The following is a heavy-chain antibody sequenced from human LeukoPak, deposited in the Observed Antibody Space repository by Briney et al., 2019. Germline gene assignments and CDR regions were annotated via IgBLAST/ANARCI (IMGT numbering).Heavy chain of an antibody. CDR3: AAIYGDYRVDY. V-gene: IGHV4-59*01. J-gene: IGHJ4*02. Sequence: PSETLSLTCTVSGGSISSYYWSWIRQPPGKGLEWIGYIYYSGSTNYNPSLKSRVTISVDTSKNQFSLKLSSVTAADTAVYYCAAIYGDYRVDYWGQGTLVTVSS. CDR1: GGSISSYY. D-gene: IGHD4-17*01. CDR2: IYYSGST.